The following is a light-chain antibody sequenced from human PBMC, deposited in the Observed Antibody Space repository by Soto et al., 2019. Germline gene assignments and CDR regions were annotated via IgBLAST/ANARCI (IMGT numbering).Light chain of an antibody. CDR2: EGS. Sequence: QSVLTQPASVSGSPGQSITISCTGTSSDVGNYNLVSWYQRHPGKAPKLMIYEGSKRPSGVSNRFSGSKSGNTASLTISGLQAEDEADYYCCSFAAGSTPYVFGTGTKVTVL. CDR3: CSFAAGSTPYV. CDR1: SSDVGNYNL. J-gene: IGLJ1*01. V-gene: IGLV2-23*01.